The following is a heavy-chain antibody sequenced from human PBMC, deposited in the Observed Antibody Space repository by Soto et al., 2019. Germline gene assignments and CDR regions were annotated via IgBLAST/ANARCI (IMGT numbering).Heavy chain of an antibody. CDR1: GGSFSGYY. CDR3: ARGGPIVVVPAASLDY. J-gene: IGHJ4*02. D-gene: IGHD2-2*01. Sequence: QVQLQQWGAGLLKPSETLSLTCAVYGGSFSGYYWSWIRQPPGKGLEWIGEINHSGSTNYNPSLKSRVTISADTSKNQFSLKLSSVTAADTAVYYCARGGPIVVVPAASLDYWGQGTLVTVSS. V-gene: IGHV4-34*01. CDR2: INHSGST.